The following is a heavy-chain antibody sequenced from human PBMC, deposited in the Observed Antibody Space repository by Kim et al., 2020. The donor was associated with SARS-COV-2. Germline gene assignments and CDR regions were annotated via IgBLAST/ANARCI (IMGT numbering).Heavy chain of an antibody. Sequence: YVDSVKGRFTISRDNSQNVVFLEMNSVRVEDTAVYYCAKSPLGSSSTPADFWGQGTLVTVSS. D-gene: IGHD6-6*01. V-gene: IGHV3-33*06. J-gene: IGHJ4*02. CDR3: AKSPLGSSSTPADF.